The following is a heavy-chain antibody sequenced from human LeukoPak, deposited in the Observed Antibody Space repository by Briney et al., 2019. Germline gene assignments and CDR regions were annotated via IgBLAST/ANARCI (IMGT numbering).Heavy chain of an antibody. Sequence: ASVKVSCKASGYTFTSYGISWVRQAPGQGLEWMGWISAYNGNTNYAQKLQGRVTMTTDTSTSTAYMELRSLRSDDTAVYYCAREVRQWLVRFCNYWGQGTLVTVSS. J-gene: IGHJ4*02. CDR2: ISAYNGNT. CDR3: AREVRQWLVRFCNY. V-gene: IGHV1-18*01. D-gene: IGHD6-19*01. CDR1: GYTFTSYG.